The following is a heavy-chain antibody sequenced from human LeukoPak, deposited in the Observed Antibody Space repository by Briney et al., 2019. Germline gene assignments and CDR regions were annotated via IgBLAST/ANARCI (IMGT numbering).Heavy chain of an antibody. CDR1: GFTFSSYN. CDR3: ARDYDYVWGSWALDI. V-gene: IGHV3-21*01. D-gene: IGHD3-16*01. Sequence: GGSLRLSCAASGFTFSSYNMNWVRQAPGKGLEWVSSISSSSSYIYYADSVKGRFTISRDNAKNSLYLQMNSLRAEDTAVYYCARDYDYVWGSWALDIWGQGTMVTVSS. CDR2: ISSSSSYI. J-gene: IGHJ3*02.